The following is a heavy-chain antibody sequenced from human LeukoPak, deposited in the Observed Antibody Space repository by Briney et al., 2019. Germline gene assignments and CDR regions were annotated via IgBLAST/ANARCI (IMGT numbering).Heavy chain of an antibody. CDR2: IYYSGST. CDR3: ARHASSSWYRDAFDI. D-gene: IGHD6-13*01. Sequence: SETLSLTCTVSGGSISSYYWSWIRQPPGKGLEWIGYIYYSGSTNYNPSLKSRVTISVDTSKNQFSLKLSPVTAADTAVYYCARHASSSWYRDAFDIWGQGTMVTVSS. CDR1: GGSISSYY. V-gene: IGHV4-59*08. J-gene: IGHJ3*02.